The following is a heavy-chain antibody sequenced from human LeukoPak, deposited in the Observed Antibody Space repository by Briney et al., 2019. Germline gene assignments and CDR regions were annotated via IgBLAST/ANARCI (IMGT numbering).Heavy chain of an antibody. V-gene: IGHV3-23*01. D-gene: IGHD3-22*01. CDR2: ISDSGGST. CDR1: GFTFSSYA. CDR3: AKDTSGGYYYHFDY. J-gene: IGHJ4*02. Sequence: PGGSLRLSCAASGFTFSSYAMTWVRQAPGKGLEWVSAISDSGGSTYYAGSVKGRFTISRDNSKNTLYLQMNSLRAEDTAVYYCAKDTSGGYYYHFDYWGQGTLVTVSS.